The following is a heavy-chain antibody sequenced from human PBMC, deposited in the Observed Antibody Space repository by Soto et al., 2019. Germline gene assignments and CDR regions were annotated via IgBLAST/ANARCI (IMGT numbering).Heavy chain of an antibody. CDR2: ISGSGAST. CDR3: AKVLGSSGWVYWYFDL. D-gene: IGHD6-19*01. J-gene: IGHJ2*01. Sequence: EVQLLESGGGLVQPGGSLRLSCAASGFTFSSYAMSWVRQAPGKGLEWVSAISGSGASTYYANSVKGRFTISRDNSKNTLYRQMNSLRAEDTAVYDCAKVLGSSGWVYWYFDLWGRGTLVTVSS. CDR1: GFTFSSYA. V-gene: IGHV3-23*01.